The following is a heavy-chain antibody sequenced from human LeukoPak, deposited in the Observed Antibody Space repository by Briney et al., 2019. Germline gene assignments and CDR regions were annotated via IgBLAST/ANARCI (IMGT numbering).Heavy chain of an antibody. CDR1: GFTFSSYA. CDR3: AKPSGDAFDI. Sequence: GGSLRLSCAASGFTFSSYAMSWVRQAPGKGLERVSAISGSGGSTYYADSVKGRFTISRDNPKNTLYLQMNSLRAEDTAVYYCAKPSGDAFDIWGQGTMVTVSS. J-gene: IGHJ3*02. CDR2: ISGSGGST. D-gene: IGHD1-26*01. V-gene: IGHV3-23*01.